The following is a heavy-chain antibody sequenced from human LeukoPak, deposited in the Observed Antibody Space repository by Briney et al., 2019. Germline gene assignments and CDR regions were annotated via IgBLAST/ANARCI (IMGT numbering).Heavy chain of an antibody. CDR1: GYTLTELS. D-gene: IGHD6-19*01. Sequence: ASVKVSCKVSGYTLTELSMHWVRQAPGKGLEWMGGFDPEDGETIYAQKFQGRVTMTEDTSTDTAYMELSSLRSEDTAVYYCATGDIAVAGEPTDYWGQGTLVTVSS. V-gene: IGHV1-24*01. CDR2: FDPEDGET. J-gene: IGHJ4*02. CDR3: ATGDIAVAGEPTDY.